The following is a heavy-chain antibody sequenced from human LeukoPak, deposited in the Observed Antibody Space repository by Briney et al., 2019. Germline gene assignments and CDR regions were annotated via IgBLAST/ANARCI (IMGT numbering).Heavy chain of an antibody. CDR3: AKEQQIPNWFDP. CDR2: ISGSGGST. D-gene: IGHD6-13*01. J-gene: IGHJ5*02. Sequence: GSLRLSCAASGFTFSSYAMSWVRQAPGKGLEWVSAISGSGGSTYYADSVKGRFTISRDNSKNTLYLQTNSLRAEDTAVYYCAKEQQIPNWFDPWGQGTLVTVSS. CDR1: GFTFSSYA. V-gene: IGHV3-23*01.